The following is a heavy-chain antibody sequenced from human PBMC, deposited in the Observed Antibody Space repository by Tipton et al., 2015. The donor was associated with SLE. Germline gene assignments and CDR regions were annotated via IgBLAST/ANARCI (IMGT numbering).Heavy chain of an antibody. Sequence: GLVKPSETLSLTCTVSGGSISTYYWTWIRQPPGKGLEWIGYIYHSGRTYYNASLKSRVTIPVDTSKNQFSLKLSSVTAADTAVYYCAREGYYGSGMDVWGQGTTVTVSS. V-gene: IGHV4-59*01. CDR3: AREGYYGSGMDV. CDR1: GGSISTYY. D-gene: IGHD3-10*01. CDR2: IYHSGRT. J-gene: IGHJ6*02.